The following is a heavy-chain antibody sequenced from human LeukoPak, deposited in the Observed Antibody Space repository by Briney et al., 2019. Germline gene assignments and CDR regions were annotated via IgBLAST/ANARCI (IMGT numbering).Heavy chain of an antibody. V-gene: IGHV4-30-4*01. D-gene: IGHD4-17*01. Sequence: SQTLSLTCTVSGDSLSSGDYYWSWIRQPPGKGLEWLGYITYSGYTQYNPSLKSRVTISEDTSKNQFSLKLTSVTAADTAVYYCARGFSDYGDWYFNYWGQGTLVTVSS. J-gene: IGHJ4*02. CDR2: ITYSGYT. CDR1: GDSLSSGDYY. CDR3: ARGFSDYGDWYFNY.